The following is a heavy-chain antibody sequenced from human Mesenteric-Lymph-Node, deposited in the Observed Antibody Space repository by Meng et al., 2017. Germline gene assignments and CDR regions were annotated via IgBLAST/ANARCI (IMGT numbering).Heavy chain of an antibody. Sequence: QVQLQESGPGLVKPSQPLSLTCTVSGGSISSGGYYWSWIRQHPGKGLEWIGYIYYSGSTYYNPSLKSRVTISGDTSNKQFSLKLTSVTAADTAVYYCARSPYSGSALPFFDYWGQGSLVTVSS. CDR1: GGSISSGGYY. CDR3: ARSPYSGSALPFFDY. V-gene: IGHV4-30-4*08. CDR2: IYYSGST. J-gene: IGHJ4*02. D-gene: IGHD1-26*01.